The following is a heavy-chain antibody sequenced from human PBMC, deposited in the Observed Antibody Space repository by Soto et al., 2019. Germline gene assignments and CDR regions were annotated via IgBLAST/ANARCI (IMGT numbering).Heavy chain of an antibody. CDR3: ARANGRRWLQLDHDACDI. V-gene: IGHV3-21*01. CDR1: GFTFSSYS. J-gene: IGHJ3*02. Sequence: PVGSLRLSCAASGFTFSSYSMNWGRQAPGKGLEWVSSISSSSSYIYYADSVKGRFTISRDNAKNSLYLQMNSLRAEDTAVYYCARANGRRWLQLDHDACDIWGQGTMVTVSS. CDR2: ISSSSSYI. D-gene: IGHD1-1*01.